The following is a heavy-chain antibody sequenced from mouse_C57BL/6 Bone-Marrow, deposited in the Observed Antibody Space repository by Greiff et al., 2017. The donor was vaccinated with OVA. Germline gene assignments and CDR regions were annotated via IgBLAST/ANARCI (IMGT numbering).Heavy chain of an antibody. CDR3: ALRFYWYFDV. CDR2: IYPRDGST. CDR1: GYTFTDHT. D-gene: IGHD1-1*01. Sequence: VQLQQSDAELVKPGASVKISCKVSGYTFTDHTIHWMKQRPEQGLEWIGYIYPRDGSTKYNEKFKGKATLTVDTSSSTAYMQRSSLTSEDSAVYYCALRFYWYFDVWGTGTTVTVSS. V-gene: IGHV1-78*01. J-gene: IGHJ1*03.